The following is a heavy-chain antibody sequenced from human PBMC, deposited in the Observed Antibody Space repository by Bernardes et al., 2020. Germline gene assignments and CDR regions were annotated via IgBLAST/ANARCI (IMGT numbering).Heavy chain of an antibody. CDR3: AKTYYDFWSGYYAGGMDV. D-gene: IGHD3-3*01. Sequence: GCSLLRSCAASGFTFSTSGMFWVRQAPGQGREWVAAISYDGSDKNYADSVKGRFTISRDNSKNTLFLQVNSLRAEDTAVYYCAKTYYDFWSGYYAGGMDVWGQGTTVTVSS. V-gene: IGHV3-30*18. CDR2: ISYDGSDK. J-gene: IGHJ6*02. CDR1: GFTFSTSG.